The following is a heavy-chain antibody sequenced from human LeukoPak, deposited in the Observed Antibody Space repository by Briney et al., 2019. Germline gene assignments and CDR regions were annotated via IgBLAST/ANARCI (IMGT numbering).Heavy chain of an antibody. CDR2: IIPIFGTA. V-gene: IGHV1-69*05. D-gene: IGHD2-2*01. CDR3: ARTQRKGYCSSTSCYFDY. Sequence: SVKVSCKASGGTFSSYAISWVRQALGQGLEWMGGIIPIFGTANYAQKFQGRVTITTDESTSTAYMELSSLRSEDTAVYYCARTQRKGYCSSTSCYFDYWGQGTLVTVSS. CDR1: GGTFSSYA. J-gene: IGHJ4*02.